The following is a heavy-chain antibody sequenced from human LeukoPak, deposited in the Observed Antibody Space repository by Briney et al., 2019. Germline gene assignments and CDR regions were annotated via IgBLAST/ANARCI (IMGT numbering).Heavy chain of an antibody. J-gene: IGHJ4*02. Sequence: GSLRLSCAASGFTFDNYRMSWVRQAPGKGLEWVSTVNADGGNAYYADSVKGRFTISRDNSKSTLILQMNSLRVEDTALYYCTKRVKYGGTWDHFADWGQGTLVTVSS. V-gene: IGHV3-23*01. D-gene: IGHD1-26*01. CDR1: GFTFDNYR. CDR3: TKRVKYGGTWDHFAD. CDR2: VNADGGNA.